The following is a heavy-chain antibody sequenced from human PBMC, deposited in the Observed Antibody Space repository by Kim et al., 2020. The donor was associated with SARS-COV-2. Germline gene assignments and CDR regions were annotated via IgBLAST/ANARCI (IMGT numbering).Heavy chain of an antibody. J-gene: IGHJ6*02. CDR3: ASGSSSWYGHYYYGMDV. CDR1: GGTFSSYA. Sequence: SVKVSCKASGGTFSSYAISWVRQAPGQGLEWMGGIIPIFGTANYAQKFQGRVTITADKSTSTAYMELSSLRSEDTAVYYCASGSSSWYGHYYYGMDVWGQGTTVTVSS. V-gene: IGHV1-69*06. D-gene: IGHD6-13*01. CDR2: IIPIFGTA.